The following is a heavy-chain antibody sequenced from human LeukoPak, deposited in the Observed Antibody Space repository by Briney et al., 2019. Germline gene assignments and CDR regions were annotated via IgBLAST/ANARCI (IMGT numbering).Heavy chain of an antibody. V-gene: IGHV4-31*03. D-gene: IGHD6-6*01. CDR3: ARGRAAPLHDY. CDR1: GGSVSGDGYY. CDR2: IYYSGST. Sequence: PSETLSLTCTVSGGSVSGDGYYWSWIRQHPGKGLEWIGYIYYSGSTYYNPSLKSRVTISVDTSKNQFSLKLSSVTAADTAVYYCARGRAAPLHDYWGQGTLVTVSS. J-gene: IGHJ4*02.